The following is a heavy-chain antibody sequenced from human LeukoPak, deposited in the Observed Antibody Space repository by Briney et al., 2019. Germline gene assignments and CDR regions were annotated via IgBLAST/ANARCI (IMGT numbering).Heavy chain of an antibody. CDR3: ARDVEAGDFWSGTANDY. CDR1: GFTFSYYY. V-gene: IGHV3-11*04. CDR2: ISSSGSTI. D-gene: IGHD3-3*01. J-gene: IGHJ4*02. Sequence: PGGSLRLSCAASGFTFSYYYMSSIRQAPGKGLEWVSYISSSGSTIYYADSAKGRFTISRDNPKNSLYLQRNSLRAEDTAVYYCARDVEAGDFWSGTANDYWGQGTLVTVSS.